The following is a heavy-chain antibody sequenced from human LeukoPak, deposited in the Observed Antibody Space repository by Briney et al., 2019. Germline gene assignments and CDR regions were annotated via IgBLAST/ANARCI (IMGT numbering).Heavy chain of an antibody. J-gene: IGHJ4*02. CDR2: IHSSSSYM. V-gene: IGHV3-21*01. CDR1: GFTFSSYS. Sequence: GGSLRLSCAASGFTFSSYSMNWVRQAPGKGLEWVSSIHSSSSYMYYADSVKGRFTISRDNAKNSLYLQMNSLRAEDTAVYYCARFDSGYASYFDYWGQGTLVTVSS. D-gene: IGHD5-12*01. CDR3: ARFDSGYASYFDY.